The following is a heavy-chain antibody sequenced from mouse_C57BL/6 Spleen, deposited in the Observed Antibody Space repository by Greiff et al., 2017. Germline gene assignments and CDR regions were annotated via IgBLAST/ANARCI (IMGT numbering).Heavy chain of an antibody. CDR1: GFSLTSYG. V-gene: IGHV2-2*01. D-gene: IGHD1-1*01. CDR3: ASPSYYDGSSDDWYFDV. Sequence: VKLVVSGPGLVQPSQSLSITCTVSGFSLTSYGVHWVRQSPGKGLEWLGVIWSGGSTDYNAAFISRLSISKDNSKSQVFFKMNSLQADDTAIYYCASPSYYDGSSDDWYFDVWGTGTTVTVSS. CDR2: IWSGGST. J-gene: IGHJ1*03.